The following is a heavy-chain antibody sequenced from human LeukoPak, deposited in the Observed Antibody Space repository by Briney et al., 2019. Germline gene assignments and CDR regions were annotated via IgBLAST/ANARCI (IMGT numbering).Heavy chain of an antibody. CDR3: ARLMLASIRKEFGY. V-gene: IGHV4-34*01. D-gene: IGHD2-21*01. Sequence: TSETLTLPCAVYCDFISGYYWTWIRQPPGKGLEWIGEINHSGSTNYNPSLKSRVTISVDTSKHQFSLKLSSVTAADTAVYYCARLMLASIRKEFGYWGRGTLVTVSS. J-gene: IGHJ4*02. CDR1: CDFISGYY. CDR2: INHSGST.